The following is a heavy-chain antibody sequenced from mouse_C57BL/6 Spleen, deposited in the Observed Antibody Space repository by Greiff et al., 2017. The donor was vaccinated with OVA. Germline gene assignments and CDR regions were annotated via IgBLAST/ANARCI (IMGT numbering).Heavy chain of an antibody. CDR2: IRSKSNNYAT. D-gene: IGHD2-5*01. V-gene: IGHV10-1*01. Sequence: EVMLVESGGGLVQPKGSLKLSCAASGFSFNTYAMNWVRQAPGKGLEWVARIRSKSNNYATYYAVSVKGRFTISRDDSESMLYLQINNFTTEDTGMCYCGSDSTFDYWGQGATLTVSS. J-gene: IGHJ2*01. CDR3: GSDSTFDY. CDR1: GFSFNTYA.